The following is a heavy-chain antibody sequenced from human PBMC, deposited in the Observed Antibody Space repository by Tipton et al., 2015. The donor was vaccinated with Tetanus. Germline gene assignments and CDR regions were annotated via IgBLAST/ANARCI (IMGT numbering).Heavy chain of an antibody. V-gene: IGHV3-33*01. Sequence: SLRLSCAASGFTSSRYAMHWVRQAPGKGLEWVAFMWYDGSHIYYADSVKGRFTISRDNSNSTLFLLMNSLGAEDTAVYYCARDLGQSYFDYWGQGTLVTVSS. D-gene: IGHD7-27*01. CDR3: ARDLGQSYFDY. CDR2: MWYDGSHI. CDR1: GFTSSRYA. J-gene: IGHJ4*02.